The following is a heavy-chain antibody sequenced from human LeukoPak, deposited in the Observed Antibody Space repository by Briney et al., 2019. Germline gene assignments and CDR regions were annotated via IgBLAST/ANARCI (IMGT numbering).Heavy chain of an antibody. CDR1: GFTFSSYA. D-gene: IGHD5-24*01. V-gene: IGHV3-15*01. CDR2: IKAKIHGETI. Sequence: GGSLRLSCAASGFTFSSYAMSWVRQAPGKGLEWVARIKAKIHGETIDYAAPVRGRFIISRDDSRNTVYLQMNSLKFEDTAMYYCTRRSTIWGRGTRVTVSS. CDR3: TRRSTI. J-gene: IGHJ4*02.